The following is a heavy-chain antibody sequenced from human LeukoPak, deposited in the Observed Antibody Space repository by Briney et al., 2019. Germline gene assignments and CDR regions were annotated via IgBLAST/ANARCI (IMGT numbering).Heavy chain of an antibody. CDR3: ARVPTTTRYDYVWGSYLGAFDI. V-gene: IGHV1-46*01. J-gene: IGHJ3*02. CDR1: GYTFTSYY. D-gene: IGHD3-16*02. Sequence: ASVKVSCKASGYTFTSYYMHWVRQAPGQGLEWMGIINPSGGSTSYAQKFQGRVTMTRDMSTSTVYMELSSLRSEDTAVYYCARVPTTTRYDYVWGSYLGAFDIWGQGTMVTVSS. CDR2: INPSGGST.